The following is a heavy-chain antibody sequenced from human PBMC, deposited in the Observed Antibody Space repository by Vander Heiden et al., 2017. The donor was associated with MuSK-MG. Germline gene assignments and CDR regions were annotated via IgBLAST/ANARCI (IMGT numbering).Heavy chain of an antibody. CDR3: ASRQGSIAVAATGD. Sequence: QVQLQQWGAGLLKPSETLSLTCAVYGGSFSGYYWSWIRQPPGKGLEWIGEINHSGSTNYNPSLKSRVTISVDTSKNQFSLKLSSVTAADTAVYYCASRQGSIAVAATGDWGQGTLVTVSS. D-gene: IGHD6-19*01. J-gene: IGHJ4*02. CDR1: GGSFSGYY. CDR2: INHSGST. V-gene: IGHV4-34*01.